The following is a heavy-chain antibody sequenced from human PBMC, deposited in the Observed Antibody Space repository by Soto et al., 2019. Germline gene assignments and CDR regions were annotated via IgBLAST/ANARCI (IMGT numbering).Heavy chain of an antibody. Sequence: SVRVSCQASGGTFSSCAISWVRQAPGQGLEWMGGIIPIFGTANYAQKFQGRVTITADESTSTAYMELSSLRSEDTAVYYCARGRIYNLLTALEYYGRSLWAQGTALPFSS. V-gene: IGHV1-69*13. CDR1: GGTFSSCA. CDR3: ARGRIYNLLTALEYYGRSL. D-gene: IGHD3-9*01. J-gene: IGHJ6*02. CDR2: IIPIFGTA.